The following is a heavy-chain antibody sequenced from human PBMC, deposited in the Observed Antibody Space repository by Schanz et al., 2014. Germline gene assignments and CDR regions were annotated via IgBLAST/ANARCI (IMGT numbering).Heavy chain of an antibody. CDR3: ARDRGYCSGGSCLTFDY. V-gene: IGHV3-23*04. Sequence: EVRLVESGGGLVQPGGSLRLSCAASGFTFNSYAMTWVRQAPGKGLEWVSSISHSGGSKYYADSVKGRFTISRDNSENTLYLQMNSLSADDTAVFYCARDRGYCSGGSCLTFDYWGQGTLVTVSS. CDR1: GFTFNSYA. CDR2: ISHSGGSK. J-gene: IGHJ4*02. D-gene: IGHD2-15*01.